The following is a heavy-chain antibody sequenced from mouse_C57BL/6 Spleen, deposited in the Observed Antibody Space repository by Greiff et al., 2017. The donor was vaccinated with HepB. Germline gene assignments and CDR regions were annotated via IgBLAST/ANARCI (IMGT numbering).Heavy chain of an antibody. CDR3: ARGLRSVGGYFDY. D-gene: IGHD1-1*01. J-gene: IGHJ2*01. CDR2: IDPSDSYT. Sequence: QVQLQQSGAELVKPGASVKLSCKASGYTFTSYWMQWVKQRPGQGLEWIGEIDPSDSYTNYNQKFKGKATLTVDTSSSTAYMQLSSLTSEDSAVYYCARGLRSVGGYFDYWGQGTTLTVSS. CDR1: GYTFTSYW. V-gene: IGHV1-50*01.